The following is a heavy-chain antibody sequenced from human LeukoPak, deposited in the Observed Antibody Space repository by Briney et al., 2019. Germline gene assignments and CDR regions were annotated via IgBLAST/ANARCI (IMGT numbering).Heavy chain of an antibody. D-gene: IGHD6-19*01. CDR2: IYHSGST. CDR3: ARCIAVAGTGEFDP. Sequence: SETLSLTCNVSGGSVSSSNHHWAWIRQSPGMGLEWIGSIYHSGSTYYNPSLKSRVTISVDTSKNQFSLKLSSVTAADTAVYYCARCIAVAGTGEFDPWGQGTLVTVSS. J-gene: IGHJ5*02. CDR1: GGSVSSSNHH. V-gene: IGHV4-39*07.